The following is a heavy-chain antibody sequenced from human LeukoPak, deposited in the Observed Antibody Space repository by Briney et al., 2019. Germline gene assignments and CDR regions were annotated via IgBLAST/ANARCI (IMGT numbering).Heavy chain of an antibody. Sequence: PSETLSLTCTVSGGSISSYYWRWLRQPPGKGLEWIGYIYYSGSTNYNPSLKSRVTISVDTSKNQFSLKLSSVTAADTAVYYCARVGTYGSGSYLSWLDYWGQGTLVTVSS. CDR2: IYYSGST. V-gene: IGHV4-59*01. CDR1: GGSISSYY. D-gene: IGHD3-10*01. CDR3: ARVGTYGSGSYLSWLDY. J-gene: IGHJ4*02.